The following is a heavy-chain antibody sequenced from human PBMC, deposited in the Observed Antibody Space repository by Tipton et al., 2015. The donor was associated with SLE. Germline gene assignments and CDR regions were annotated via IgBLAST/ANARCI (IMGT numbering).Heavy chain of an antibody. CDR2: LRYDGSNK. V-gene: IGHV3-30*02. CDR1: GFTFSSYG. CDR3: ARFTGSSWRIAFDI. J-gene: IGHJ3*02. Sequence: SLRLSCAASGFTFSSYGMHWVRPAPGKGLEWVAFLRYDGSNKNYADSVKGRFTISRDNSKNTLYLQMNSLRAEDTAMYYCARFTGSSWRIAFDIWGQGTMVTVSS. D-gene: IGHD6-13*01.